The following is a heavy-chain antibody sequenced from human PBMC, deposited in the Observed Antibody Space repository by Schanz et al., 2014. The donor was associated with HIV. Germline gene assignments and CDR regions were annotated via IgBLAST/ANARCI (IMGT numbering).Heavy chain of an antibody. CDR2: ISGSDGDT. V-gene: IGHV3-23*01. Sequence: ESGGGLVQPGGSLRLSCAASGFTFSSYAMTWVRQAPGKGLDWVSTISGSDGDTYYADSVKGRFTISRDNSKNTLYLQMNTLRAEDTAVYYCAKPEYDTSGNSQSHFDYWGQGTLVTVSS. J-gene: IGHJ4*02. CDR3: AKPEYDTSGNSQSHFDY. CDR1: GFTFSSYA. D-gene: IGHD3-22*01.